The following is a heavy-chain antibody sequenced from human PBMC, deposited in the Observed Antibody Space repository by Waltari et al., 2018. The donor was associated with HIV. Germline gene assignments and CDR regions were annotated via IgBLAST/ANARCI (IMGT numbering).Heavy chain of an antibody. Sequence: VISYDGSNKYYADSVKGRFTISRDNSKNTLYLQMNSLRAEDTAVYYCARGPYYYDSSGYYNNYYYYYGMDVWGQGTTVTVSS. CDR2: ISYDGSNK. V-gene: IGHV3-30-3*01. J-gene: IGHJ6*02. D-gene: IGHD3-22*01. CDR3: ARGPYYYDSSGYYNNYYYYYGMDV.